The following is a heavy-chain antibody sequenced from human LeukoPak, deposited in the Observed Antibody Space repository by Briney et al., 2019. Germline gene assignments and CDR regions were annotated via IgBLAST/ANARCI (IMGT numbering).Heavy chain of an antibody. Sequence: GSLRLSCAASGFTFSSYSMNWVRQPPGKGLEWIGSIYYSGSTYYNPSLKSRVTISVDTSKNQFSLKLSSVTAADTAVYYCARLVYYGSGSYYNPYYFDYWGQGTLVTVSS. CDR3: ARLVYYGSGSYYNPYYFDY. D-gene: IGHD3-10*01. J-gene: IGHJ4*02. CDR2: IYYSGST. CDR1: GFTFSSYSMN. V-gene: IGHV4-39*01.